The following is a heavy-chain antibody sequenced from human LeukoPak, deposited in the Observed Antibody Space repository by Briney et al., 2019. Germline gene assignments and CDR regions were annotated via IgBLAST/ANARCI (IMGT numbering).Heavy chain of an antibody. D-gene: IGHD3-3*01. V-gene: IGHV4-34*01. J-gene: IGHJ6*02. CDR1: GGSFSGYY. Sequence: PSETLSLTCAVYGGSFSGYYWSWIRQPPGKGLEWIGEINHSGSTNYNPSLKSRVTISVDTSKNQFSLKLSSVTAADTAVYYCARGPYDFWSGYYTGGAHGMDVWGQGTTVTVSS. CDR3: ARGPYDFWSGYYTGGAHGMDV. CDR2: INHSGST.